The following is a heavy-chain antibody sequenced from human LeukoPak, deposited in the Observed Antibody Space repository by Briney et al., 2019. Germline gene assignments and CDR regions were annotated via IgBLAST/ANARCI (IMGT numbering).Heavy chain of an antibody. Sequence: SVKVSCKASGGTFSSYAISWVRQAPGQGLEWMGRIIPILGIANYAQKFQGRVTITADKSTSTAYMELSSLRSEDTAVYYCARTPSIAVAGPLRNFDYWGQGTLVTVSS. CDR3: ARTPSIAVAGPLRNFDY. CDR2: IIPILGIA. CDR1: GGTFSSYA. D-gene: IGHD6-19*01. J-gene: IGHJ4*02. V-gene: IGHV1-69*04.